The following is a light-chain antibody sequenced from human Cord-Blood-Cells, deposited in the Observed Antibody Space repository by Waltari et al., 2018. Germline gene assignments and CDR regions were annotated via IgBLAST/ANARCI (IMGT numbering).Light chain of an antibody. CDR1: QSVLYSSNNKNY. V-gene: IGKV4-1*01. CDR2: WGS. Sequence: DIVMTQSPDSLAVSLGERATINCKPSQSVLYSSNNKNYLAWHQQKPGQPPKLLMYWGSTRESGVPDRFSDSGSGTDFTLTISSMQAEDVAVYYFQQYYSTPLTFGGGTKVEIK. J-gene: IGKJ4*01. CDR3: QQYYSTPLT.